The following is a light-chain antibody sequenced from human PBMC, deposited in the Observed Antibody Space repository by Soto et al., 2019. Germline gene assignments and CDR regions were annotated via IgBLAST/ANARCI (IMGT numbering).Light chain of an antibody. CDR1: QYVGSR. Sequence: EIVLTQSPATLSSSPGETATLSCRASQYVGSRLAWYQHKPGQAPRLLIYYMSKRATGIPARFSGSGSGRDFTLTISCLVPDDFAIYYCHKRQSWPRTFGQGTKVEIK. CDR2: YMS. CDR3: HKRQSWPRT. V-gene: IGKV3-11*02. J-gene: IGKJ1*01.